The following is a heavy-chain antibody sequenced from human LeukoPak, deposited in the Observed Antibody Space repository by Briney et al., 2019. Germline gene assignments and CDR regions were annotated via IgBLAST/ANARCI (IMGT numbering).Heavy chain of an antibody. D-gene: IGHD3-22*01. V-gene: IGHV1-24*01. J-gene: IGHJ5*02. Sequence: ASMKVSCKVSGYTLTELSMHWVRQAPGKGLEWMGGFDPEDGETIYAQKFQGRVTMTEDTSTDTAYMELSSLRSEDTAVYYCAPYYYDSSGYIHNWFDPWGQGTLVTVSS. CDR3: APYYYDSSGYIHNWFDP. CDR1: GYTLTELS. CDR2: FDPEDGET.